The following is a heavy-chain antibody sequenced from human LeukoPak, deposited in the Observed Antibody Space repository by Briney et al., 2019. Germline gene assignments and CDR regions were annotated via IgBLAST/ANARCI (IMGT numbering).Heavy chain of an antibody. Sequence: PGGSLRLSCAAAGFTISDYAMHWVRQDPGKGLEWVAVIGYDGSNKYDADSVKGRFTLSRDNSKNMMYLQMNSLRAEDTTVYYCARDRFMVRGVMVGTFDLWGQGTMVTVSS. CDR1: GFTISDYA. J-gene: IGHJ3*01. CDR3: ARDRFMVRGVMVGTFDL. V-gene: IGHV3-33*01. D-gene: IGHD3-10*01. CDR2: IGYDGSNK.